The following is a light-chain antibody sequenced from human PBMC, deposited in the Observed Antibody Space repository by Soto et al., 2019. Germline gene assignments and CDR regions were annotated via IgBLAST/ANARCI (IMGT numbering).Light chain of an antibody. CDR3: VSCASINTLPYVV. CDR1: SSDVGGYNY. V-gene: IGLV2-14*01. J-gene: IGLJ2*01. CDR2: EVS. Sequence: QSVLTQPASVSGSPGQSITISCTGTSSDVGGYNYVSWYQQHPGKAPKLMIYEVSNRPSGVSTRFSGSKSGNTASLTISGLQAEDEADYYCVSCASINTLPYVVFGGGTKLTVL.